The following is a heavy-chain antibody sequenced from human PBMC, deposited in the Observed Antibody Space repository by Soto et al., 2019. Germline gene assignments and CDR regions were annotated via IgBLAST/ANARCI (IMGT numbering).Heavy chain of an antibody. CDR1: GFTFSNAW. Sequence: GGSLRLSCAASGFTFSNAWMNWVRQAPGKGLEWVGRIKSKTDGGTTDYAAPVKGRFTISRDDSKNKLYLQMNSLKTDDTAVYYCTTDQLAAGVLYYYYYYGMDVWGQGTTVTVSS. CDR3: TTDQLAAGVLYYYYYYGMDV. D-gene: IGHD6-13*01. CDR2: IKSKTDGGTT. J-gene: IGHJ6*02. V-gene: IGHV3-15*07.